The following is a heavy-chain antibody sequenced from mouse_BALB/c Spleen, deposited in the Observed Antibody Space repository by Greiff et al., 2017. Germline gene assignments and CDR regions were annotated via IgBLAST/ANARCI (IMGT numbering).Heavy chain of an antibody. Sequence: VMLVESGPGLVAPSQSLSITCTVSGFSLTGYGVNWVRQPPGKGLEWLGMIWGDGSTDYNSALKSRLSISKDNSKSQVFLKMNSLQTDDTARYYCAREGKTTAIYAMDYWGQGTSVTVSS. CDR1: GFSLTGYG. CDR3: AREGKTTAIYAMDY. D-gene: IGHD1-2*01. J-gene: IGHJ4*01. CDR2: IWGDGST. V-gene: IGHV2-6-7*01.